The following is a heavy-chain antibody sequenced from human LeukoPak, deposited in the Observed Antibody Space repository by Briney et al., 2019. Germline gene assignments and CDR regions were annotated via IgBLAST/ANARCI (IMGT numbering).Heavy chain of an antibody. CDR2: IYPGDSDT. CDR1: GYRFINFW. V-gene: IGHV5-51*01. J-gene: IGHJ3*01. D-gene: IGHD1-1*01. CDR3: ARPPSSTLNDAFDV. Sequence: GESLKISCKGSGYRFINFWIGWVRQMPGKGLEWMGIIYPGDSDTRYSPSFQGQVAISADKSISTAYLQWSSLKASDTAMYYCARPPSSTLNDAFDVWGQGTMVTVSS.